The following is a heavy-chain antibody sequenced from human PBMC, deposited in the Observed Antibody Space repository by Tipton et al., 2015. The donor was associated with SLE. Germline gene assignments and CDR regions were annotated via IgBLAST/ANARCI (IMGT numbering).Heavy chain of an antibody. V-gene: IGHV4-34*01. J-gene: IGHJ3*02. Sequence: TLSLTCAVYGGSFSGYYWSWIRQPPGKGLEWIGSIYYSGSTYYNPSLKSRVTISVDTSKNQFSLKLSSVTAADTAVYYCARDGGSYDAFDIWGQGTMVTVSS. CDR3: ARDGGSYDAFDI. CDR2: IYYSGST. CDR1: GGSFSGYY. D-gene: IGHD3-10*01.